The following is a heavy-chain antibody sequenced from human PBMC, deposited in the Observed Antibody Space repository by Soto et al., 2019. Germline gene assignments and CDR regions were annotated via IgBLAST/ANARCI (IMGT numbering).Heavy chain of an antibody. CDR3: ARDGEGF. CDR1: GFTFSSNW. D-gene: IGHD2-21*01. CDR2: INTDGSAT. J-gene: IGHJ4*02. V-gene: IGHV3-74*01. Sequence: PGGALRLSCAASGFTFSSNWMHWVRRVPGRGLVWVARINTDGSATSYVDSVKGRFTVSRDNAKNTLYPQMNSLRVEDTAVYYCARDGEGFWGQGTLVTVSS.